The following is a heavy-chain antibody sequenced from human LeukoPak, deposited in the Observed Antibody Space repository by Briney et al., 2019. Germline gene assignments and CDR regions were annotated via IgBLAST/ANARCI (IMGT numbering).Heavy chain of an antibody. V-gene: IGHV4-30-4*08. CDR3: ASGGYSYGYTGYYFDY. CDR2: LYYSGST. D-gene: IGHD5-18*01. Sequence: SETLSLTCTVSGGSISRGSYYWSWIRQPPGKGLEWIGYLYYSGSTYYQTFLKSRVTISVDTSKNQFSLRLTSVTAADTAVYYCASGGYSYGYTGYYFDYWGQGTLVTVSS. CDR1: GGSISRGSYY. J-gene: IGHJ4*02.